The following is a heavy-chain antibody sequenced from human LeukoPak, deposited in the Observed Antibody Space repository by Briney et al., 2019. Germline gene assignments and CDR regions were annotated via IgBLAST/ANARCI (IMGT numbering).Heavy chain of an antibody. V-gene: IGHV3-7*01. CDR2: MNQDGSEI. Sequence: GGSLRLSCAASGFTFSNYWMSWVRQAPGKGLEWVANMNQDGSEIYHVDSVKDRFTISRDNAMNSLYLQMNSLRAEDTAVYYCAKDERNWNYNLASQTYDWGQGTLVTVSS. CDR3: AKDERNWNYNLASQTYD. CDR1: GFTFSNYW. J-gene: IGHJ4*02. D-gene: IGHD1-7*01.